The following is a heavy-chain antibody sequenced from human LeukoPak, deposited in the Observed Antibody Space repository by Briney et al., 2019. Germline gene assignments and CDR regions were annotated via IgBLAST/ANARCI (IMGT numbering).Heavy chain of an antibody. CDR2: IWYDGSNK. CDR3: ATGIAAAGNHDAFAI. D-gene: IGHD6-13*01. V-gene: IGHV3-33*08. Sequence: PGGSLRLSCAASGFSFSNYGMHWVRQAPGKGLEWVAVIWYDGSNKYYADSVKGRFTISRDNSKNTLYLQMNSLRAEDTAVYYCATGIAAAGNHDAFAIWGQGTMVTVSS. J-gene: IGHJ3*02. CDR1: GFSFSNYG.